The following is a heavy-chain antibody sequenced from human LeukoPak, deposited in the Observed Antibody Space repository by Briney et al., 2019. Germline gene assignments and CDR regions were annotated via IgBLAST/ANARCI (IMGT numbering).Heavy chain of an antibody. CDR3: AKGAAAGLVDWFDP. J-gene: IGHJ5*02. CDR1: GFIFSNYA. V-gene: IGHV3-23*01. CDR2: ITGRGDET. Sequence: GGSLRLSCAASGFIFSNYALMWVRQAPGKGLEWVSSITGRGDETFYADSVKGPFSRSRDNSKNMLYLQMYSLGAEDTAIYYCAKGAAAGLVDWFDPWGQGTLVTVSS. D-gene: IGHD6-13*01.